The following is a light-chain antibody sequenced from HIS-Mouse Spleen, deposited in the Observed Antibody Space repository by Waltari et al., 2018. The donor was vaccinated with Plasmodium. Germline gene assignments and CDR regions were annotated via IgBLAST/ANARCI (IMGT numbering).Light chain of an antibody. J-gene: IGKJ2*01. Sequence: ELVLTQSPGTLSLSPGERASQSVSSSYLDWYQQKPGQAPRLLIYGASSRATGIPDRFSGSGSGTDFTLTISRLGPEDFAVYYCQQYGSSPYTFGQGTKLEIK. CDR2: GAS. CDR3: QQYGSSPYT. V-gene: IGKV3-20*01. CDR1: QSVSSSY.